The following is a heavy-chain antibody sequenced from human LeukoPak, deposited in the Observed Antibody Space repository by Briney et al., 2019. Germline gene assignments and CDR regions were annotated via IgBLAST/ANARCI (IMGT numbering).Heavy chain of an antibody. Sequence: SETLSLTCTVSGGSISSDYWSWIRQPPGKGLEWIGYIYYSGSTNYNPSLKSRVTISVDTSKNQFSLKLSSVTAADTAVYYCASHVDTAMVTDYWGQGTLVTVSS. D-gene: IGHD5-18*01. CDR3: ASHVDTAMVTDY. CDR2: IYYSGST. V-gene: IGHV4-59*01. J-gene: IGHJ4*02. CDR1: GGSISSDY.